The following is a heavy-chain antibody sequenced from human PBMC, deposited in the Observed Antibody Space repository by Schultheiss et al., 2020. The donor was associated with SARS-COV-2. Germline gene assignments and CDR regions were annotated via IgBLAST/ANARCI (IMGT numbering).Heavy chain of an antibody. CDR2: IHHSGNT. D-gene: IGHD2-2*01. Sequence: SETLSLTCTVSGGSISNYYWSWIRQPPGKGLEWIGEIHHSGNTNYNPSLKSRVAISVDTSKNQFSLKLSSVTAADTAVYYCARHGYCSSTFCNANAFDIWGQGTMVTVSS. CDR1: GGSISNYY. CDR3: ARHGYCSSTFCNANAFDI. V-gene: IGHV4-34*01. J-gene: IGHJ3*02.